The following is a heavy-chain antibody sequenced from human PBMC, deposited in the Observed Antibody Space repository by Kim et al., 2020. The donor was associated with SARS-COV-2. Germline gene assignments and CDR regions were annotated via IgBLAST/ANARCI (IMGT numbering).Heavy chain of an antibody. J-gene: IGHJ3*02. CDR2: IIPIFGTA. V-gene: IGHV1-69*13. CDR1: GGTFSSYA. D-gene: IGHD3-10*01. Sequence: SVKVSCKASGGTFSSYAISWVRQAPGQGLEWMGGIIPIFGTANYAQKFQGRVTITADESTSTAYMELSSLRSEDTAVYYCARERVRGVMGDAFDIWGQGTMVTVSS. CDR3: ARERVRGVMGDAFDI.